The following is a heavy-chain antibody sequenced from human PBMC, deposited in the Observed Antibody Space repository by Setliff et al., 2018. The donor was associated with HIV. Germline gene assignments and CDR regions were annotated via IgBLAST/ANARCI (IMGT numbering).Heavy chain of an antibody. CDR3: AKGVKWLAP. Sequence: PGESLKISCAASGFTFSRYWMHWVRQAPGQGLVWVSGINNDTTTTTYADSMKGRFSISRDNSINIVYLHMNSLIAEDTAVYYCAKGVKWLAPWGRGTLVTVSS. CDR1: GFTFSRYW. J-gene: IGHJ5*02. CDR2: INNDTTTT. V-gene: IGHV3-74*01. D-gene: IGHD2-21*01.